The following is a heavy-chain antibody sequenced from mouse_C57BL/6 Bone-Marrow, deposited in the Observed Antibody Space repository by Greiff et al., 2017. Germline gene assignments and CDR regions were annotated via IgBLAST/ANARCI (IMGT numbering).Heavy chain of an antibody. J-gene: IGHJ2*01. CDR3: ARGRGQLSYFDY. CDR2: ISSGGSYT. D-gene: IGHD3-2*02. Sequence: EVHLVESGGDLVKPGGSLKLSCAASGFTFSSYGMSWVRQTPDKRLEWVATISSGGSYTYYPDSVKGRFTISRDNAKNTLYLQMSSLKSEDTAMYYCARGRGQLSYFDYWGQGTTLTVAS. CDR1: GFTFSSYG. V-gene: IGHV5-6*01.